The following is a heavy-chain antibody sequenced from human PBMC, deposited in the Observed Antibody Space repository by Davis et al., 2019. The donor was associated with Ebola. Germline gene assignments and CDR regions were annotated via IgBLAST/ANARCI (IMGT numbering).Heavy chain of an antibody. V-gene: IGHV1-18*01. CDR1: GYTFTSYG. CDR2: ISAYNGNT. J-gene: IGHJ6*02. D-gene: IGHD4-17*01. CDR3: ARRNDYGDHFYYYYYGMDV. Sequence: AASVKVSCKASGYTFTSYGISWVRQAPGQGLEWMGWISAYNGNTNYAQKLQGRVTMTTDTSTSTAYMELRSLRSDDTAVYYCARRNDYGDHFYYYYYGMDVWGQGTTVTVSS.